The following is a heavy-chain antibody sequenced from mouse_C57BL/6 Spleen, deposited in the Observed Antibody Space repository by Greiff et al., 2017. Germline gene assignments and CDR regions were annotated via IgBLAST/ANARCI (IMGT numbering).Heavy chain of an antibody. J-gene: IGHJ2*01. CDR3: ARSITTVVAPFDY. CDR2: IYPGSGST. Sequence: QVQLQQPGAELVKPGASVKMSCKASGYTFTSYWITWVKQRPGQGLEWIGDIYPGSGSTNYNEKFKGKATLTVDTSSSTAYMQLSSLTSEDSAVYYCARSITTVVAPFDYWGQGTTLTVSS. D-gene: IGHD1-1*01. CDR1: GYTFTSYW. V-gene: IGHV1-55*01.